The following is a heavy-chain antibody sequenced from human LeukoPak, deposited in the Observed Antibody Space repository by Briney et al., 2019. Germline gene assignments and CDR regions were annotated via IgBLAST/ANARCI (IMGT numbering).Heavy chain of an antibody. V-gene: IGHV3-23*01. Sequence: PGGSLRLSCAASGFTFSSYAMSWVRQAPGKGLEWVSAISGSGGSTYYADSVKGRFTISRDNSKNTLYLQMNSLRTEDTAVYYCARDPLDSSGLMNWFDPWGQGTLVTVSS. D-gene: IGHD3-22*01. J-gene: IGHJ5*02. CDR2: ISGSGGST. CDR3: ARDPLDSSGLMNWFDP. CDR1: GFTFSSYA.